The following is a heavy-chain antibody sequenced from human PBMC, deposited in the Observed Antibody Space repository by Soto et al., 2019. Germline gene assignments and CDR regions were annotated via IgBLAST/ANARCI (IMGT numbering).Heavy chain of an antibody. CDR1: GVTFSNYA. CDR3: ARELPAGPGTFRVDAFDI. CDR2: IITIVGTT. D-gene: IGHD2-2*01. J-gene: IGHJ3*02. Sequence: QVQLVQSGAGVKKPGSSVKVSCKASGVTFSNYAFSWVRQAPGQGLDWMGTIITIVGTTNFAQKVQGRVTMTADESTTTVYMELSSLRSDDTAVYYCARELPAGPGTFRVDAFDIWGQGTTVTVSS. V-gene: IGHV1-69*11.